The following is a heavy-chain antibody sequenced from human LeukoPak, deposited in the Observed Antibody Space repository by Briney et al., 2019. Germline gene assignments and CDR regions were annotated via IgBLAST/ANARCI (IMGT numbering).Heavy chain of an antibody. J-gene: IGHJ4*02. Sequence: ASVKVSCKASGYAFTGYYMHWVRQAPGQGLEWMGWINPNSGGTNYAQKFQGRVIMTRDIFIRAAYMELSRHGSVLLCVWYCAKGYRSSVPQKGPDYWGQGTLVTVSS. V-gene: IGHV1-2*02. CDR3: AKGYRSSVPQKGPDY. CDR2: INPNSGGT. D-gene: IGHD5-18*01. CDR1: GYAFTGYY.